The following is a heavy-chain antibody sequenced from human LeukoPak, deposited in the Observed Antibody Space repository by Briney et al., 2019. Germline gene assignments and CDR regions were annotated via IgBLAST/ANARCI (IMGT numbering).Heavy chain of an antibody. CDR1: GFTFSSYW. V-gene: IGHV3-7*01. CDR3: ARDPGYCSGGSCFPSFDY. CDR2: INRDGSEK. J-gene: IGHJ4*02. Sequence: RSLRLSCAVSGFTFSSYWMSWVRQAPGKGLEWVGNINRDGSEKYYGDSVKGRFTISRDNAKNSLFLQMNSLRAEDTAVYYCARDPGYCSGGSCFPSFDYWGQGTLVTVSS. D-gene: IGHD2-15*01.